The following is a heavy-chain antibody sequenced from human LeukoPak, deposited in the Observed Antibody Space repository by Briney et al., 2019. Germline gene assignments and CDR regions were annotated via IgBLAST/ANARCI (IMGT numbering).Heavy chain of an antibody. CDR3: ARRRSIDY. CDR2: IYYSGST. Sequence: SETLSLTCTVSGGSISSSSYYWGWIRQPPGKGLEWIGSIYYSGSTNYNPSLKSRVTISVDTSKNQFSLKLSSVTAADTAVYYCARRRSIDYWGQGTLVTVSS. D-gene: IGHD2-15*01. CDR1: GGSISSSSYY. J-gene: IGHJ4*02. V-gene: IGHV4-39*07.